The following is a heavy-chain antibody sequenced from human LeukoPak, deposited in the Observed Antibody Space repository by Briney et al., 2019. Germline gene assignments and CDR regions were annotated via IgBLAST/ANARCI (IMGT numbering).Heavy chain of an antibody. CDR1: GFTFSSYG. J-gene: IGHJ6*03. CDR2: IWYDGSNK. Sequence: GGSLRLSCAASGFTFSSYGMHWVRQAPGKGLEWVAVIWYDGSNKYYADSVKGRFTISRDNSKNTLYLQMNSLRAEDTAVYYCAKVSSSSWNQYYYYYMDVWGKGTTVTVSS. CDR3: AKVSSSSWNQYYYYYMDV. V-gene: IGHV3-33*06. D-gene: IGHD6-13*01.